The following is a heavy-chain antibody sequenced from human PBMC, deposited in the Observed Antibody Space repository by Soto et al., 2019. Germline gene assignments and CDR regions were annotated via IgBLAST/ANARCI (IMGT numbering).Heavy chain of an antibody. Sequence: GGSLRLSCAASGFTFSSYWMSWVRQAPGKGMEWVANIKQDGSEKYYLDSVKGRFNISRDTAKNSLYLQMNSLRAEDTDVYYCASAGSNYAFDIWGQGTMVTVSS. J-gene: IGHJ3*02. CDR2: IKQDGSEK. D-gene: IGHD2-15*01. CDR3: ASAGSNYAFDI. V-gene: IGHV3-7*03. CDR1: GFTFSSYW.